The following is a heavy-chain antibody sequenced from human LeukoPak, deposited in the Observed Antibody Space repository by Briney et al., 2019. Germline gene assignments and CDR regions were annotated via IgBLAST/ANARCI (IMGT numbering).Heavy chain of an antibody. CDR2: INPSGGST. Sequence: ASVKVSCKASGYTFTSYYMHWVRQAPGQGLGWMGIINPSGGSTSSAQKFQGRVTMTRDMSTSTVYMELSSLRSEDTAVYYCARGGITMIVVARYDYWGQGTLVTVSS. CDR3: ARGGITMIVVARYDY. J-gene: IGHJ4*02. V-gene: IGHV1-46*01. CDR1: GYTFTSYY. D-gene: IGHD3-22*01.